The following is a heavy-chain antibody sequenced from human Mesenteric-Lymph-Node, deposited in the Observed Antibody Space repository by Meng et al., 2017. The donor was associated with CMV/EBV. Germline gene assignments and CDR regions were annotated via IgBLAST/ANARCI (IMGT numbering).Heavy chain of an antibody. J-gene: IGHJ3*02. V-gene: IGHV3-48*03. CDR1: GFTLSNYE. Sequence: GESLKISCAVSGFTLSNYEMNWVRQAPGKGLEWVSYISSSGGTIYYADSVKGRFTISRDDAENSLYLQMNGLRAEDTAMYYCARPTQFYGAGNSGAFDIWGQGTMVTVSS. CDR3: ARPTQFYGAGNSGAFDI. D-gene: IGHD3-10*01. CDR2: ISSSGGTI.